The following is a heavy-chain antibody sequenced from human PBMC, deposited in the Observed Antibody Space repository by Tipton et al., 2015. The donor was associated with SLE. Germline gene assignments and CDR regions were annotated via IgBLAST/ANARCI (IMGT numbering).Heavy chain of an antibody. CDR2: IYHSGST. J-gene: IGHJ4*02. V-gene: IGHV4-38-2*01. CDR3: AGGDDYGYY. CDR1: GYSISSGYY. Sequence: LSLSCAVSGYSISSGYYWGWIRQPPGKGLEWIGSIYHSGSTYYNPSLKSRVTISVDPSKNQFSLKLSSVTAADTAVYYCAGGDDYGYYWGQGTLVTVSS. D-gene: IGHD4-17*01.